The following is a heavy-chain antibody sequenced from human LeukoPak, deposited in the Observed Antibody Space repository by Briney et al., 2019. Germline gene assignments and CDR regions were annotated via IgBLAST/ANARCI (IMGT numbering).Heavy chain of an antibody. J-gene: IGHJ4*02. CDR2: ISSDGSDT. D-gene: IGHD3-16*01. V-gene: IGHV3-74*01. Sequence: GGSLRLSCAASGFTFRTYWMHWVRQVPGRGLVWVSRISSDGSDTIYADSVEGRFTISRDNAKNTLYPQMNSLRAEDTAVYYCARDWGGYGPTSHDYWGQGTLVTVSS. CDR1: GFTFRTYW. CDR3: ARDWGGYGPTSHDY.